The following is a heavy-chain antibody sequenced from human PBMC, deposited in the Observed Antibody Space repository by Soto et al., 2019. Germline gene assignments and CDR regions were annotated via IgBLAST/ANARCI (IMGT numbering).Heavy chain of an antibody. D-gene: IGHD6-13*01. J-gene: IGHJ5*02. V-gene: IGHV4-31*03. Sequence: SETLSLTCTVSSGSISSEGSYWRWNRQQPGKGQERIGCLFNSGSTYYNPSLKSRVTKSVDTSKNLFSLKLSSVTAADSVVYYCSRGLAAVGLFGLGPWGQGTLVTVSS. CDR3: SRGLAAVGLFGLGP. CDR1: SGSISSEGSY. CDR2: LFNSGST.